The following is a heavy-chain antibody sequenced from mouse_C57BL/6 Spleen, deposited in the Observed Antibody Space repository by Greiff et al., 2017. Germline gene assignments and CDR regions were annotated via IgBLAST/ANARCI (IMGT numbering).Heavy chain of an antibody. CDR3: AGDFFDY. V-gene: IGHV1-82*01. CDR1: GYAFSSSW. J-gene: IGHJ2*01. CDR2: IYPGDGDT. Sequence: QVQLKVSGPELVKPGASVKISCKASGYAFSSSWMNWVKQRPGKGLEWIGRIYPGDGDTNYNGKFKGKATLTADNSSSTAYMQLSSLTSEDSAVYFCAGDFFDYWGQGTTLTVSS.